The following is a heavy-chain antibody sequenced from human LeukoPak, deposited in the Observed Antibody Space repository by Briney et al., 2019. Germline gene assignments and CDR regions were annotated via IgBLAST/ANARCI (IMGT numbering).Heavy chain of an antibody. J-gene: IGHJ4*02. V-gene: IGHV4-34*01. CDR1: GGSFSGYY. CDR2: INHSGST. CDR3: ALQSYFDY. Sequence: SETLSLTCAVYGGSFSGYYWSWIRQPPGKGLEWIGEINHSGSTNYNPSLKSRVTISVDTSKNQFSLKLSSVTAADTAVYYCALQSYFDYWGQGTLVTVSS.